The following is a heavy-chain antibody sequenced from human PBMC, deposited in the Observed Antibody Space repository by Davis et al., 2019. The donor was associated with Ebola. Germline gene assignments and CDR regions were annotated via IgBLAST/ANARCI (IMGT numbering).Heavy chain of an antibody. V-gene: IGHV4-34*01. CDR3: ARDATRRTAMGKQGDY. J-gene: IGHJ4*02. D-gene: IGHD5-18*01. Sequence: SETLSLTCAVYGGSFSGYYWSWIRQPPGKGLEWIGEINHSGSTNYNPSLKSRVTISVDTSKNQFSLKLSSVTAADTAVYYCARDATRRTAMGKQGDYWGQGTLVTVSS. CDR2: INHSGST. CDR1: GGSFSGYY.